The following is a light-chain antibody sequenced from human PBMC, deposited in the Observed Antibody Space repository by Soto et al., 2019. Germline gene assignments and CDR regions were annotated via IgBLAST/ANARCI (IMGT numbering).Light chain of an antibody. V-gene: IGLV1-47*01. CDR3: SSFVGSPVV. CDR2: RNN. J-gene: IGLJ2*01. CDR1: SSNIGDNY. Sequence: QSVLTQPPSASGTPGQRVTISCSGSSSNIGDNYVYWYQQLPGTAPKLLIYRNNERPSGVPDRFSGSKSGTSASLAISGLRSEDEADYYCSSFVGSPVVFGGGTKLTVL.